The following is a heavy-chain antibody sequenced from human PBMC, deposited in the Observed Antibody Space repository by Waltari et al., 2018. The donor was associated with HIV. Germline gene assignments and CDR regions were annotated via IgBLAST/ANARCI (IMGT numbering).Heavy chain of an antibody. CDR1: GYTLTGYY. D-gene: IGHD3-10*01. V-gene: IGHV1-2*06. Sequence: QVHLVPSGAEVKKPGASVMFSCKASGYTLTGYYMHWVRQSPGQGLEWMGRINPNSGGANYAQKFQGRVTMTRDTSISTAYMERSGLRSDDTAVYYCASTYGSGSSYFYYYYMDVWGKGTTVTVSS. J-gene: IGHJ6*03. CDR2: INPNSGGA. CDR3: ASTYGSGSSYFYYYYMDV.